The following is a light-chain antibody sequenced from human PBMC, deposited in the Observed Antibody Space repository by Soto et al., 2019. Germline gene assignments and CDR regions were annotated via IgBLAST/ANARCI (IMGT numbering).Light chain of an antibody. CDR1: SSNIGSNY. CDR2: DNN. V-gene: IGLV1-51*01. Sequence: QSVLTQPPSVSAAPGQKVTISCSGSSSNIGSNYVSWYQHLPGTAPKLLIYDNNKRPSGIPDRFSGSQSGTSATLGITGLQTGDEADYYCGTWDSSLSAVFGGETKLTVL. J-gene: IGLJ2*01. CDR3: GTWDSSLSAV.